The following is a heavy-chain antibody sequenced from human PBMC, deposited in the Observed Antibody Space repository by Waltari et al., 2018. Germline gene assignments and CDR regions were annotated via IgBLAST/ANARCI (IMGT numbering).Heavy chain of an antibody. V-gene: IGHV4-38-2*01. CDR1: GYSISSGYY. Sequence: QVQLQESGPGLVKPSETLSLTCAVSGYSISSGYYWGWIRQPPGKGLEWIGSIYHSGGTYYNPSLKSRVTISVDTSKNQFSLKLSSVTAADTAVYYCASEGNTVTEGGFDYWGQGTLVTVSS. CDR2: IYHSGGT. J-gene: IGHJ4*02. D-gene: IGHD4-17*01. CDR3: ASEGNTVTEGGFDY.